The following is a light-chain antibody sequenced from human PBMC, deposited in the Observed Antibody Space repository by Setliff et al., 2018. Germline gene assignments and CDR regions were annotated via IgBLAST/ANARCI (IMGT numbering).Light chain of an antibody. J-gene: IGLJ2*01. CDR3: CSYAGSSTL. CDR2: DVS. CDR1: SSDVGGYNY. Sequence: QSALTQPASVSGSPGQSITISCTGTSSDVGGYNYVSWYQHHPGKAPKLMVYDVSERPSGVSNRFSGSKSGNTASLTISGLQAEGEADYYCCSYAGSSTLFGGGTKVTVL. V-gene: IGLV2-23*02.